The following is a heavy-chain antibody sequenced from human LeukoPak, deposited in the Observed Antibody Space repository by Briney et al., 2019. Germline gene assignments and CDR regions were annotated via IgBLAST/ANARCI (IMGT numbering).Heavy chain of an antibody. CDR2: INPSGGST. J-gene: IGHJ5*02. Sequence: ASVKVSCKASGYTFTSYYMHWVRQAPGQGLEWMGVINPSGGSTNSPQKFQGRVTMTRDTSTSTVYMELSSLRSEDTAVYYCARAGDGEQGWFDPWGQGTLVTVSS. CDR1: GYTFTSYY. D-gene: IGHD4-17*01. CDR3: ARAGDGEQGWFDP. V-gene: IGHV1-46*01.